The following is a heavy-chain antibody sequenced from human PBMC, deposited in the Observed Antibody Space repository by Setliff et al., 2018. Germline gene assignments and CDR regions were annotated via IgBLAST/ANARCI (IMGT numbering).Heavy chain of an antibody. J-gene: IGHJ6*02. CDR3: ARDKPEGYNFWSGYLGGGLMDV. V-gene: IGHV4-39*07. CDR1: GGSISSSSYY. D-gene: IGHD3-3*01. CDR2: IYYSGST. Sequence: PSETLSLTCTVSGGSISSSSYYWGWIRQPPGKGLEWVGSIYYSGSTYYNPSLKSRVTISVDTSKNQFSLKLSSVIAADTAVYYCARDKPEGYNFWSGYLGGGLMDVWGQGTTVTVSS.